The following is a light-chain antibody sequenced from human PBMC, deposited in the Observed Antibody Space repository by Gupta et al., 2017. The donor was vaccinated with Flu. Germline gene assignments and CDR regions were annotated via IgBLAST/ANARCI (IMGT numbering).Light chain of an antibody. CDR3: QQYNSYSWT. CDR1: QSISSW. Sequence: DIQLTQSPPPLSPSVGDRVTITCRASQSISSWLAWYQQKPGKAPKLLIYKASSLESGVPSRFSGSGSGTEFTLTISSLQPDDFATYYCQQYNSYSWTFGQGTKVEIK. CDR2: KAS. V-gene: IGKV1-5*03. J-gene: IGKJ1*01.